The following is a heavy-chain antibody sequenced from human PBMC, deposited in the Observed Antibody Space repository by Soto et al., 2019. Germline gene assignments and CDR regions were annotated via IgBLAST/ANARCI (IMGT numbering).Heavy chain of an antibody. CDR3: ARSGKMTSTVY. D-gene: IGHD2-21*02. J-gene: IGHJ4*02. CDR2: IYSSGGT. CDR1: GDSVSSRGYY. V-gene: IGHV4-31*03. Sequence: QVQLQASGPGLVKPSQTLSLTCSVSGDSVSSRGYYWTWIRQHPGQGLEWIGYIYSSGGTYYNPSLKSRVTMSSGTSKNQFGPNLSSVTAADTAIYCCARSGKMTSTVYGGLVTLVTVSS.